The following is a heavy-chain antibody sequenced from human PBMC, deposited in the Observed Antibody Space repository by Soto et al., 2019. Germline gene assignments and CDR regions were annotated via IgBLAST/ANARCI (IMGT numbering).Heavy chain of an antibody. CDR2: ISAYNGNT. J-gene: IGHJ4*02. CDR3: ARYLYGYSRGWYAYFDY. V-gene: IGHV1-18*01. Sequence: ASVKVSCKASGYTFTSYGISWVRQAPGQGLEWMGWISAYNGNTNYAQKLQGRVTMTTDTSTSTAYMELRSLRSDDTAVYYCARYLYGYSRGWYAYFDYWGQGTLVTVSS. CDR1: GYTFTSYG. D-gene: IGHD6-19*01.